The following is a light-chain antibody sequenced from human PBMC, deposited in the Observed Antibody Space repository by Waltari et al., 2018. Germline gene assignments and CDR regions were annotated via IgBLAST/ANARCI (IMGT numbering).Light chain of an antibody. CDR3: LQYGNSPRT. J-gene: IGKJ1*01. V-gene: IGKV3-20*01. CDR1: QVVSSNY. CDR2: GAS. Sequence: DIALTQSPGTLSLSPGERATLSCRASQVVSSNYFAWYQHKPGQPPRLLIYGASTRATGIPDRFRGSGSGTDFTLTISRLEPEDFAVYYCLQYGNSPRTFGLGTKVEIK.